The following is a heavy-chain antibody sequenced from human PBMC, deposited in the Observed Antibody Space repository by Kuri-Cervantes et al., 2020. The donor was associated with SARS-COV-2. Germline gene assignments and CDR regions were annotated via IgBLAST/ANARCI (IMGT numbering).Heavy chain of an antibody. CDR3: ARDQLVPSPHFDY. CDR2: IIPILGIA. J-gene: IGHJ4*02. Sequence: SVKVSCKASGYTFTSYYMHWVRQAPGQGLEWMGWIIPILGIANYAQKFQGRVTITADKSTSTAYMELSSLTSEDTAIYYCARDQLVPSPHFDYWGQGTLVTVSS. D-gene: IGHD1-1*01. CDR1: GYTFTSYY. V-gene: IGHV1-69*10.